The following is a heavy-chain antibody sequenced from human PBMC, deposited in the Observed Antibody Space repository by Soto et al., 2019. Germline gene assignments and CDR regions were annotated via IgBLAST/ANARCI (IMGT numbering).Heavy chain of an antibody. CDR3: ARAVMGAAYDAFDI. J-gene: IGHJ3*02. V-gene: IGHV3-21*01. D-gene: IGHD1-26*01. Sequence: GGSLRLSCAASGFTFSSYSMNWVRQATGKGLEWVSSISSSSSYIYYADSVKGRFTISRDNAKNSLYLQMNSLRAEDTAVYYCARAVMGAAYDAFDIWGQGTMVTVSS. CDR2: ISSSSSYI. CDR1: GFTFSSYS.